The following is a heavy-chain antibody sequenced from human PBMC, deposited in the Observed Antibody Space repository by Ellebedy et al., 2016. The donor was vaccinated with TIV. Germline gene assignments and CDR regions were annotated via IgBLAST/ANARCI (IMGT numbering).Heavy chain of an antibody. J-gene: IGHJ4*02. CDR2: INGDGRAI. CDR3: SRNLGHYMLSD. D-gene: IGHD2-8*01. V-gene: IGHV3-7*01. CDR1: GLTFSGDW. Sequence: GGSLRLSXAASGLTFSGDWMTWMRQAPGKGLEWVANINGDGRAIQYADSVEGRFTISRDNAKKSLFLQMNSLRVEDTAMYYWSRNLGHYMLSDWGQGSLVTVSS.